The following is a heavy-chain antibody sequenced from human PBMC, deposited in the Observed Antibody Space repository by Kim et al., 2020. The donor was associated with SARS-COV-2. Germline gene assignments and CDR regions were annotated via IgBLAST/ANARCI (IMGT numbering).Heavy chain of an antibody. J-gene: IGHJ6*02. D-gene: IGHD6-13*01. CDR3: AKVHVRSSSWYRDYGMDV. V-gene: IGHV3-23*01. CDR1: GFTFSSYA. Sequence: GGSLRLSCAASGFTFSSYAMSWVRQAPGKGLEWVSAISGSGGSTYYADSVKGRFTISRDNSKNTLYLQMNSLRAEDTAVYYCAKVHVRSSSWYRDYGMDVWGQGTTVTVSS. CDR2: ISGSGGST.